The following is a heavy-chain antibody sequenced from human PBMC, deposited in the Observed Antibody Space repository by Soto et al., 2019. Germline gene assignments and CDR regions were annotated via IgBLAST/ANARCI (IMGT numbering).Heavy chain of an antibody. Sequence: SETLSLTCLVSGASIRGRNYSWGWVRQPPGKGLEWVGNRFSGGSTLYNPSLKSRVTISLDTSENQFSLKLNSVTAADTAVYYGARHRGYSTSSGRGVWNSFDYWGQGTLVTVSS. CDR3: ARHRGYSTSSGRGVWNSFDY. CDR1: GASIRGRNYS. D-gene: IGHD6-6*01. V-gene: IGHV4-39*01. J-gene: IGHJ4*02. CDR2: RFSGGST.